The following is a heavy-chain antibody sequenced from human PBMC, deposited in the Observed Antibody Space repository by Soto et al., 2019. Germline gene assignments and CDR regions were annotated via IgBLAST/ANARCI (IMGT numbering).Heavy chain of an antibody. V-gene: IGHV4-4*02. CDR2: IYHSGST. Sequence: PSETLSLTCAVSGGSISSSNWWSWVRQPPGKGLEWIGEIYHSGSTNYNPSLKSRVTISVDKSKNQFSLKLSSVTAADTAVYYCARGSIAVAGNCFDPWGQGTLVTVSS. CDR1: GGSISSSNW. CDR3: ARGSIAVAGNCFDP. J-gene: IGHJ5*02. D-gene: IGHD6-19*01.